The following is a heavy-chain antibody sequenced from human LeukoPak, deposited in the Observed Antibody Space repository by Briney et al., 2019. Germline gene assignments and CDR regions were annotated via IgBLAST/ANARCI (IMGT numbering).Heavy chain of an antibody. CDR1: GFTFSSYA. CDR3: AKEGKTRNWNYFQAKPVY. J-gene: IGHJ4*02. V-gene: IGHV3-23*01. Sequence: GGSLRLSCAASGFTFSSYAMNWVRQAPGKGLEWVSAISSSGGSAHYADSVKGRFTVPRDNSKNMLYLQLNSLKAEDTAIYYCAKEGKTRNWNYFQAKPVYWGQGTLVIVSS. CDR2: ISSSGGSA. D-gene: IGHD1-7*01.